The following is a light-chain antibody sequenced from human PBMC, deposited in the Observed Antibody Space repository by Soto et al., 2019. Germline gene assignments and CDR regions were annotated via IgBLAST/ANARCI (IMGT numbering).Light chain of an antibody. CDR3: SSYAGSNNVV. CDR2: EVS. V-gene: IGLV2-8*01. CDR1: SSDVGGYNY. J-gene: IGLJ2*01. Sequence: QSVLTQPPSASGSPGQTVTISCTGTSSDVGGYNYVSWYQQHPGKAPKAMIYEVSKRPSGVPDRFSGSKSGNTASLTVSGLQAGDEADYYCSSYAGSNNVVFGGGTKVTVL.